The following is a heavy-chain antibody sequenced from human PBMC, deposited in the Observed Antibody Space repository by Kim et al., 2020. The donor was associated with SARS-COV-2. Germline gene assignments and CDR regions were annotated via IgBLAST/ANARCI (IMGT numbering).Heavy chain of an antibody. CDR3: VKGGWADY. Sequence: GGTTYYADSVNGRVTISRDNSRNTLYLQMTSLRVDDKAVYYCVKGGWADYWGQGTLVTVSS. V-gene: IGHV3-23*01. D-gene: IGHD1-26*01. J-gene: IGHJ4*02. CDR2: GGTT.